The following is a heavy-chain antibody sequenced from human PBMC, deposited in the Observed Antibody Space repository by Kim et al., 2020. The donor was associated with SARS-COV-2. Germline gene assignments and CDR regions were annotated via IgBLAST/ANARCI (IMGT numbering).Heavy chain of an antibody. J-gene: IGHJ6*02. V-gene: IGHV3-53*01. CDR3: AGGMVRGVIMTSGMGV. D-gene: IGHD3-10*01. Sequence: DSVKGRFTIARDNSKNTLERQMNSRRAEDTAVYYCAGGMVRGVIMTSGMGVWGQGTTVTVSS.